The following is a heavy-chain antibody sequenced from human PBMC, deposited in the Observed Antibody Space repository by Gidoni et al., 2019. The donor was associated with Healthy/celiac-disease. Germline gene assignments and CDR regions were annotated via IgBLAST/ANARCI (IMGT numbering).Heavy chain of an antibody. CDR3: ARGYNWIADWFDP. Sequence: QVQLVQSGAEVKKPGSSVQVSCKASGGTFSSYTISWVRQAPGQGLEWMGRIIPILGIANYAQKFQGRVTITADKSTSTAYMELSSLRSEDTAVYYCARGYNWIADWFDPWGQGTLVTVSS. CDR2: IIPILGIA. D-gene: IGHD1-1*01. V-gene: IGHV1-69*02. CDR1: GGTFSSYT. J-gene: IGHJ5*02.